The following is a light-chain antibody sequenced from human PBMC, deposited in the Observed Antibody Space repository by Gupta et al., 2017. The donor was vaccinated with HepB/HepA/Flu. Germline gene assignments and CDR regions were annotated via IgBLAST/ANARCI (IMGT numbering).Light chain of an antibody. Sequence: ELVMTQSPATLSVSPGERATLSCRASQSVTSNLAWYQQRPGQAPRLLFDGASTRATGIPARFSGSGSGTEFTLTISSLQSEDFAVYYCQQYNDWPYTFGRGTKLEIK. CDR1: QSVTSN. J-gene: IGKJ2*01. V-gene: IGKV3-15*01. CDR3: QQYNDWPYT. CDR2: GAS.